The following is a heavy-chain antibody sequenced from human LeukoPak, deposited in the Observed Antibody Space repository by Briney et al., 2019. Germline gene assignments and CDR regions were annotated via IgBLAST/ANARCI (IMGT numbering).Heavy chain of an antibody. D-gene: IGHD3-9*01. V-gene: IGHV3-23*01. Sequence: PGGSLRLSCAASGFTFSSYAMSWVRQAPGKGLEWVSAISGSGGSTYYADSVKGRFTISRDNSKNTLYLQRNSLRAEDTAVYYCAKSTHVTYYDILTGYLGAFDYWGQGTLVTVSS. CDR3: AKSTHVTYYDILTGYLGAFDY. CDR1: GFTFSSYA. J-gene: IGHJ4*02. CDR2: ISGSGGST.